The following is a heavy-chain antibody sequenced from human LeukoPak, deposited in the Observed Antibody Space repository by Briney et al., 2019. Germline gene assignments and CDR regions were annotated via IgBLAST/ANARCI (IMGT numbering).Heavy chain of an antibody. V-gene: IGHV4-34*01. D-gene: IGHD1-26*01. J-gene: IGHJ4*02. Sequence: SETLSLTCAVYGGSFSGYYWSWIRQPPGKGLEWIGEINHSGSTNYNPSLKSRVTISVDTSKNQFSLKLSSVTAADMAVYYCARAYGLGGSYGYYFDYWGQGTLVTVSS. CDR3: ARAYGLGGSYGYYFDY. CDR2: INHSGST. CDR1: GGSFSGYY.